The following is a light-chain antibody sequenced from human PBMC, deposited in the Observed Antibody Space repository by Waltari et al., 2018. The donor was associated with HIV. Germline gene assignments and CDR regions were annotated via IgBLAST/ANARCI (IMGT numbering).Light chain of an antibody. Sequence: SYDLTQSPSVSVSPGQTASPTCFGDNLGAKYVSWYQQKPGQPPVMVIYQDTKRPSGIPERISGSNSGKTATLTIRGTQAVDEADYYCQTWDDSTAIFGGGTKLTVL. CDR1: NLGAKY. J-gene: IGLJ2*01. CDR3: QTWDDSTAI. V-gene: IGLV3-1*01. CDR2: QDT.